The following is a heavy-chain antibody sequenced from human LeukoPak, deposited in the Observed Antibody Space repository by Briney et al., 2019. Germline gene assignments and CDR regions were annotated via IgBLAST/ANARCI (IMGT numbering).Heavy chain of an antibody. CDR1: GYTFTGYY. V-gene: IGHV1-2*02. Sequence: AAVKVSCKASGYTFTGYYMHWVRQAPEQGLEWMGWINPNSGGTNYAQKFQGRVTMTRDTSISTAYMELSRLRSDDTAFYYCARIRYCGGISCYYIDYWGQGTLVTVS. CDR2: INPNSGGT. J-gene: IGHJ4*02. CDR3: ARIRYCGGISCYYIDY. D-gene: IGHD2-2*01.